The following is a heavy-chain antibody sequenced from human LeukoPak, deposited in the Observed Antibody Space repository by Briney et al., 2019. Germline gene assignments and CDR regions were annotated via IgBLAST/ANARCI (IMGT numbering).Heavy chain of an antibody. CDR1: GGSISSYY. V-gene: IGHV4-59*01. CDR3: AREYNGGAPNWFDP. J-gene: IGHJ5*02. CDR2: IYYSGST. Sequence: SETLSLTCTVSGGSISSYYWSWIRQPPGKGLERIGYIYYSGSTNYNPSLKSRVTISVDTSKNQFSLKLSSVTAADTAVYYCAREYNGGAPNWFDPWGQGTLVTVSS. D-gene: IGHD3-16*01.